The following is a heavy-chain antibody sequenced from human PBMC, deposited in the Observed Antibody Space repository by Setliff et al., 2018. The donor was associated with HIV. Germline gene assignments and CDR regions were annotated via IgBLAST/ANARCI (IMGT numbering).Heavy chain of an antibody. D-gene: IGHD3-22*01. CDR3: ARGLSFYDPGGFDY. Sequence: SETLSLTCTVSGGSISSYYWSWIRQPPGKGLEWTGYIYTSGSTNYNPSLKSRVTIPVDTYKNQFSLKLSSVTAADTAAYYCARGLSFYDPGGFDYWGQGTLVTVSS. V-gene: IGHV4-4*09. CDR2: IYTSGST. J-gene: IGHJ4*02. CDR1: GGSISSYY.